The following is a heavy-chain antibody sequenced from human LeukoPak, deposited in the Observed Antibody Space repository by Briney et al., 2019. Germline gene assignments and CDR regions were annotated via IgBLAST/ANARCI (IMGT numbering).Heavy chain of an antibody. CDR3: ARWEATTVGFDY. J-gene: IGHJ4*02. D-gene: IGHD4-23*01. CDR2: INPNSGGT. V-gene: IGHV1-2*02. Sequence: ASVKVSCKASGYTFTGYYMHWVRQAPGQGLEWMGWINPNSGGTNYAQKFQGRVTMTRDTSISTAYMELSRLRSDDTAVYYCARWEATTVGFDYWGQGTLVTVSS. CDR1: GYTFTGYY.